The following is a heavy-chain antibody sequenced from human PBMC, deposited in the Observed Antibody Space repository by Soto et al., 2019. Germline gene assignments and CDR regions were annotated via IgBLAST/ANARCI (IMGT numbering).Heavy chain of an antibody. CDR1: SGYYY. CDR3: ASSSLYGMDV. J-gene: IGHJ6*01. CDR2: SYYSGNT. Sequence: SGYYYWGWIRQPPGKGLEWIGNSYYSGNTYYNPSLKRRLIISIDTSKSQFSLKLGSVTAADSAGYYCASSSLYGMDVRGQGTPVAVSS. V-gene: IGHV4-30-4*01.